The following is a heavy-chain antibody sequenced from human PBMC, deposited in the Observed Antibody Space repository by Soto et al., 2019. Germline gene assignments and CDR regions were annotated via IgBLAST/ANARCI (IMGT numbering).Heavy chain of an antibody. CDR3: ANIDVRYFDWFTPNGMDV. CDR2: ISYDGSNK. CDR1: GFTFSSYG. Sequence: GGSLRLSCAASGFTFSSYGMHWVRQSPCKGLEWVAVISYDGSNKYYADSVKGRFTISRDNSKNTLYLQMNSLRAEDTAVYYCANIDVRYFDWFTPNGMDVWGEGTTVTVTS. J-gene: IGHJ6*02. D-gene: IGHD3-9*01. V-gene: IGHV3-30*18.